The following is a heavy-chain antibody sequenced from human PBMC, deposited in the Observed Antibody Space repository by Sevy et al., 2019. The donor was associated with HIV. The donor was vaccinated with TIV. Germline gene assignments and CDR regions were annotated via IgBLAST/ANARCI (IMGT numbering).Heavy chain of an antibody. CDR1: GFTFSSYG. Sequence: GESLKISCAASGFTFSSYGMHWVRQAPGKGLEWVAVISYDGSNKYYADSVKGRFTISRDNSKNTLYLQMNSLRAEDTAVYYCAKDLAAVDYYYYGMDVWGQGTTVTVSS. D-gene: IGHD6-19*01. J-gene: IGHJ6*02. V-gene: IGHV3-30*18. CDR2: ISYDGSNK. CDR3: AKDLAAVDYYYYGMDV.